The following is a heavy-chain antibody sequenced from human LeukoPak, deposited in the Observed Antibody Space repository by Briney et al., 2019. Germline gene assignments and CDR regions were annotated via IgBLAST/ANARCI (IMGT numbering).Heavy chain of an antibody. CDR3: ARDRAVVAAVHNWFDP. Sequence: ASVKVSCKASGYTFTSYGISWVRQAPGQGLEWMGWISAYNGNTNYAQKLQGRVTMTTDTSTSTAYMELRSLRSDDTAVYYCARDRAVVAAVHNWFDPWGQGTLVTVSS. J-gene: IGHJ5*02. CDR2: ISAYNGNT. V-gene: IGHV1-18*01. CDR1: GYTFTSYG. D-gene: IGHD5-12*01.